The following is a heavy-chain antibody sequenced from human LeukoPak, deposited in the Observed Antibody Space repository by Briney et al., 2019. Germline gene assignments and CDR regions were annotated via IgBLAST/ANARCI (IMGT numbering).Heavy chain of an antibody. J-gene: IGHJ4*02. V-gene: IGHV4-59*02. D-gene: IGHD5-12*01. CDR1: GGSVSSYY. Sequence: SETLSLTCTVSGGSVSSYYWSWIRQPPGKGLEWIGYIYYSGSTNYNPSLKSRVTISVDTSKNQFSLKLSSVTAADTAVYYCARGGVATICDYWGQGTLVTVSS. CDR2: IYYSGST. CDR3: ARGGVATICDY.